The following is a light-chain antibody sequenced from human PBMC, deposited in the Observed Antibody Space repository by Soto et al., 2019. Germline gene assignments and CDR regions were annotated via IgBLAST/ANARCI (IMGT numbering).Light chain of an antibody. Sequence: DIVITQSPATLSLSPGERANLSCMASQSVSSSYLAWYQQKPGQAPRLLIYGASSRATGIPDRFSGSVSGTDFTLTISRLEPEDLAVYYGQQYGSSPPITCAQGTRLEIK. V-gene: IGKV3-20*01. CDR1: QSVSSSY. J-gene: IGKJ5*01. CDR2: GAS. CDR3: QQYGSSPPIT.